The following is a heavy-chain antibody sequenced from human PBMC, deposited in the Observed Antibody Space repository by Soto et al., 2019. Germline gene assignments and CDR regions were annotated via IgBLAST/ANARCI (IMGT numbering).Heavy chain of an antibody. D-gene: IGHD6-19*01. V-gene: IGHV4-59*08. J-gene: IGHJ4*02. CDR3: ARHEAETLAVAGLYFDY. Sequence: TSETLSLTCTVSGGSISSYYWSWIRQPPGKGLEWIGYIYYSGSTNYNPSLKSRVTISVDTSKNQFSLKLSSVTAADTAVYYCARHEAETLAVAGLYFDYWGQGTLVTVSS. CDR1: GGSISSYY. CDR2: IYYSGST.